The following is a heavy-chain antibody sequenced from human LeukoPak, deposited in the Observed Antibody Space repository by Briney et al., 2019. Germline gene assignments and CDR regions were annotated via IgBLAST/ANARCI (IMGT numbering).Heavy chain of an antibody. J-gene: IGHJ4*02. Sequence: GGSLRLSCAASGFTFSSYSMNWVRQAPGKGLEWVSSISSSSSYIYYADSVKCRFTTSRDNAKNSLSLRLNSLRVEDTAVYYCARGHYDVLAASYKWTPDYWGQGTLVTVSS. CDR2: ISSSSSYI. CDR3: ARGHYDVLAASYKWTPDY. CDR1: GFTFSSYS. V-gene: IGHV3-21*01. D-gene: IGHD3-9*01.